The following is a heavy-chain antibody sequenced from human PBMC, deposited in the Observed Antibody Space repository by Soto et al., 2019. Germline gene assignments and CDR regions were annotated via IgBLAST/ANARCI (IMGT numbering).Heavy chain of an antibody. CDR3: AREGVIVVVSAFDI. CDR1: GGSISSGDYY. Sequence: SETLSLTCTVSGGSISSGDYYWSWIRQPPGKGLEWIGYIYYSGSTYYNPSLKSRVTISVDTSKNQFSLKLSSVTAADTAVYYCAREGVIVVVSAFDIWGQGTMVT. J-gene: IGHJ3*02. D-gene: IGHD3-22*01. CDR2: IYYSGST. V-gene: IGHV4-30-4*01.